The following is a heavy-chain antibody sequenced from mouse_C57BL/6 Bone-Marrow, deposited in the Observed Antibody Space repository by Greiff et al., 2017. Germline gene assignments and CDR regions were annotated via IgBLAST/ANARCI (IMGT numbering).Heavy chain of an antibody. CDR1: GYTFTSYW. Sequence: VQLQQPGAELVKPGASVKLSCKASGYTFTSYWMHWVKQRPGRGLEWIGRIDPNSGGTKYNEKFKSKATLTVDTPSSTAYMQLSSLTSEDSAVYYCARRATMSTTVYYYAMDYWGQGTSVTVSS. D-gene: IGHD2-4*01. V-gene: IGHV1-72*01. CDR2: IDPNSGGT. J-gene: IGHJ4*01. CDR3: ARRATMSTTVYYYAMDY.